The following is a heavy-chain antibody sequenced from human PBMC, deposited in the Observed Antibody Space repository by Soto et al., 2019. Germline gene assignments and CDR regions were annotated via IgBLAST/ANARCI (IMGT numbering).Heavy chain of an antibody. CDR2: IDWDDDK. CDR1: GFSLSTSGMC. CDR3: ARVIAAAGTDYYYGMDV. Sequence: ESGPTLVNPTQTLTLTCTFSGFSLSTSGMCVSWIRQPPGKALEWLALIDWDDDKYYSTSLKTRLTISKDTSKNQVVLTMTNMDPVDTATYYCARVIAAAGTDYYYGMDVWGQGTTVTVSS. D-gene: IGHD6-13*01. J-gene: IGHJ6*02. V-gene: IGHV2-70*01.